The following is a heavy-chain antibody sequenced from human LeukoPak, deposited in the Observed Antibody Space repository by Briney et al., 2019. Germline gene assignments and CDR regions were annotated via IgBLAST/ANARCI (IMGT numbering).Heavy chain of an antibody. V-gene: IGHV4-4*07. Sequence: PSETLSLTCTVSGGSISSYCWSWIRQPAGKGLEWIGRIYTSGSTNYNPSLKSRVTMSVDTSKNQFSLKLSSVTAADTAVYYCASSIAVAGTDYWGQGTLVTVSS. CDR3: ASSIAVAGTDY. CDR2: IYTSGST. J-gene: IGHJ4*02. CDR1: GGSISSYC. D-gene: IGHD6-19*01.